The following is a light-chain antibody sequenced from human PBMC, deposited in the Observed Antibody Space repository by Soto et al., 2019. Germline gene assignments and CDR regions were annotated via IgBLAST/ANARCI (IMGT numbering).Light chain of an antibody. CDR2: GVS. CDR3: SSYTGSSTPGV. V-gene: IGLV2-14*01. J-gene: IGLJ3*02. Sequence: QSALTQPASVSGSPGQSITISCTGTSSDVGAYNYVSWYQQHPGKAPKLMISGVSNRPSGVSNRFSGSKSGNTASLTISGLQADDEADYYGSSYTGSSTPGVFGGGTKLTVL. CDR1: SSDVGAYNY.